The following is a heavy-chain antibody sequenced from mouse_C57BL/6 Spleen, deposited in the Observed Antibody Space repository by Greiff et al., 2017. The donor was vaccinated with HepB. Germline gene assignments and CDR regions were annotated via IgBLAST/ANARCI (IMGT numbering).Heavy chain of an antibody. CDR3: AREGDDYDGFAY. J-gene: IGHJ3*01. Sequence: VQLQQPGAELVRPGTSVKLSCKASGYTFTSYWMHWVKQRPGQGLEWIGVIDPSDSYTNYNQKFKGKATLTVDTSSSTAYMQLSSLTSEDSAVYYCAREGDDYDGFAYWGQGTLVTVSA. CDR1: GYTFTSYW. CDR2: IDPSDSYT. V-gene: IGHV1-59*01. D-gene: IGHD2-4*01.